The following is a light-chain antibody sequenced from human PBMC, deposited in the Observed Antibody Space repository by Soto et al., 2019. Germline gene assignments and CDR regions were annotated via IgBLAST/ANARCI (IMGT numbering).Light chain of an antibody. J-gene: IGKJ2*01. Sequence: EIVLTQSPGTLSLSPGEKITLSCSASPSVSSSYLAWYQQKPGQAPRLLLYGSSRRATGIPDRFSGGESGTDFTLTFSRLEPEDFAVYFCQHYGSSPYTFGQGTKLEIK. CDR2: GSS. CDR3: QHYGSSPYT. CDR1: PSVSSSY. V-gene: IGKV3-20*01.